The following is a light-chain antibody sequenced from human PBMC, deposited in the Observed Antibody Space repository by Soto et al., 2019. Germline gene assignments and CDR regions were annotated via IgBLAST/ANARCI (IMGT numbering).Light chain of an antibody. Sequence: IQITQSPSTLAASVGDRVTITCRASQRISSCVAWYQQKPGKAPTLLIYHASSLESGVPSRFSSSGSATEFTLTISRLQPDDVATYYCQQYNTYLSFGQGTKVDI. V-gene: IGKV1-5*01. CDR1: QRISSC. CDR2: HAS. J-gene: IGKJ1*01. CDR3: QQYNTYLS.